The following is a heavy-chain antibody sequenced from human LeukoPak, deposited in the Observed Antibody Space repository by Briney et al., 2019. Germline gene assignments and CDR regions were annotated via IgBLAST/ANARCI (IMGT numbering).Heavy chain of an antibody. Sequence: GGSLRLSCAASGFIFSSYSMSWVRQAPGKGLEWVSVITGSGGNTYYADSVKGRFTISKDNSKNTVYLQMSSLRVEDTALYYCARKYSGTNPFDYWGQGTLVTVSS. D-gene: IGHD1-26*01. CDR1: GFIFSSYS. J-gene: IGHJ4*02. CDR3: ARKYSGTNPFDY. V-gene: IGHV3-23*01. CDR2: ITGSGGNT.